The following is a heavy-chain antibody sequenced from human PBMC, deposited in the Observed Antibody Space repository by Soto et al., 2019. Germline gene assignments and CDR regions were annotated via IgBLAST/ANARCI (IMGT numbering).Heavy chain of an antibody. V-gene: IGHV4-34*01. D-gene: IGHD2-2*01. CDR3: AREVRYCRSTTCSSNWFDH. J-gene: IGHJ5*02. CDR2: INHSGST. CDR1: GWSFSGYY. Sequence: XETLSLTCAVYGWSFSGYYWSWIRQPPGRGLEWIGEINHSGSTNYNPSLKSRVTISVDTSKNQFSLWLSCVTAADTAVYYCAREVRYCRSTTCSSNWFDHWGQGTLVTVSS.